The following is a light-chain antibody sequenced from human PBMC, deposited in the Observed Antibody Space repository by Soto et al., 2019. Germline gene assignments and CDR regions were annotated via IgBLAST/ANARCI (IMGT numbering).Light chain of an antibody. Sequence: DIQITQSPSSLSASVGDRVTITCRESQTIINYLNWYHQRPGKAPKLLIYAASSLHSGVQSRFSGSGSGTDFTLTISSLKPEDFATYYCQQSYSTTITFGQGTRLEIK. CDR2: AAS. V-gene: IGKV1-39*01. CDR1: QTIINY. J-gene: IGKJ5*01. CDR3: QQSYSTTIT.